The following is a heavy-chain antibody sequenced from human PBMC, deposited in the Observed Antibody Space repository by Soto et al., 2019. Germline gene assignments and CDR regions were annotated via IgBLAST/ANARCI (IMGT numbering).Heavy chain of an antibody. Sequence: SETLSLTCTVSGGSISSSSYYWGWIRQPPGKGLEWIGSIYYSGSTYYNPSLKSRVTISVDTSKNQFSLKLSSVTAADTAVYYCARIYCSGGSCYSGPSDYWGQGTLVTVSS. CDR3: ARIYCSGGSCYSGPSDY. CDR1: GGSISSSSYY. CDR2: IYYSGST. V-gene: IGHV4-39*01. J-gene: IGHJ4*02. D-gene: IGHD2-15*01.